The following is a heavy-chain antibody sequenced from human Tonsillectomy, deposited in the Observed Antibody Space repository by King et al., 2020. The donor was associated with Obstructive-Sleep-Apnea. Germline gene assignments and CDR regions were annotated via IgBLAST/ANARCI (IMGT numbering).Heavy chain of an antibody. J-gene: IGHJ4*02. V-gene: IGHV4-39*01. CDR1: GGSISSSNYY. Sequence: PLQESGPGLVKPSETLFLTCTVSGGSISSSNYYWGWIRQPPGKGLEWIGSLYYSGSTYYNPSLKSRVTISVDTSKNQFSLKLSSVTAADTAVFYCARLSLVVDSSWDYWGQGTLVTVSS. CDR3: ARLSLVVDSSWDY. D-gene: IGHD2-15*01. CDR2: LYYSGST.